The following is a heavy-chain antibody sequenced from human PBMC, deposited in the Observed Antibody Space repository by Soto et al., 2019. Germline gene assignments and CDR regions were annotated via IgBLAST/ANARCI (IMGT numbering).Heavy chain of an antibody. J-gene: IGHJ4*02. CDR1: GGSFTSGSYS. D-gene: IGHD3-3*01. CDR2: VYHSGRT. V-gene: IGHV4-61*01. CDR3: ARDFAYFDS. Sequence: QVQLQESGPGLVKPSETLSLTCTVSGGSFTSGSYSWSWIRQPPGEGLEWIGYVYHSGRTSYNPSLKSRGSISMDTSKNQFSLNLDSVTAADTAVYFCARDFAYFDSWGQGTLVTVSS.